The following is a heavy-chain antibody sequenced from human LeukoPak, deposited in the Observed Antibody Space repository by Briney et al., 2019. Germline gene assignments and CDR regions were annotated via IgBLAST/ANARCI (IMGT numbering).Heavy chain of an antibody. Sequence: GGSLRLSCAASGFTFSSYAMHWVRQAPGKGLEWVAVISYDGSNKYYADPVKGRFTISRDNSKNTLYLQMNSLRAEDTAVYYCARGLPYPAVPAATSFDYWGQGTLVTVSS. CDR2: ISYDGSNK. D-gene: IGHD2-2*01. CDR3: ARGLPYPAVPAATSFDY. CDR1: GFTFSSYA. V-gene: IGHV3-30-3*01. J-gene: IGHJ4*02.